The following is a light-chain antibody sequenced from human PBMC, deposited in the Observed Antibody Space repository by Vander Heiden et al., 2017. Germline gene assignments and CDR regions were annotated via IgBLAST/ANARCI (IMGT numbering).Light chain of an antibody. V-gene: IGLV3-21*02. J-gene: IGLJ2*01. CDR2: DDS. Sequence: SYVLTQPPSVSVAPGQTASITLWGHNIGSKSVHWYQQKPGQAPVLVVYDDSDRPSGIPERCSGSNSGNTATLTISSVEAGDEADYYCQVWDSSSDHVLFGGGTKLTVL. CDR1: NIGSKS. CDR3: QVWDSSSDHVL.